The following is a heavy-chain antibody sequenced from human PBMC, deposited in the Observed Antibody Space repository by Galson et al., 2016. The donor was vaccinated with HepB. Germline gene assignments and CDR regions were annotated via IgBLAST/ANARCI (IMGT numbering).Heavy chain of an antibody. J-gene: IGHJ4*02. CDR2: ISGSGDSS. Sequence: SLRLSCAASGFMFRSYGMTLVRQAPGKGLEWVSAISGSGDSSHYADSVKGRFTISRDNSKNALYLEMNGLRVEDTAVYYWAEDDDAIGYNPFDYWGQGTLVTVSS. CDR3: AEDDDAIGYNPFDY. D-gene: IGHD3-22*01. V-gene: IGHV3-23*01. CDR1: GFMFRSYG.